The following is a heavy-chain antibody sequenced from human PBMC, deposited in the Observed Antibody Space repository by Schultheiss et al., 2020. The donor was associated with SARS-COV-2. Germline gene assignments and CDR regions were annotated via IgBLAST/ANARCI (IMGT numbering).Heavy chain of an antibody. Sequence: SETLSLTCSVSGGSISNYYWSWIRQPAGKGLEWIGRIYTSGSTNYNPSLKSRVTISVDTSKNQFSLKLSSVTAADTAVYYCGAQRVGSSGYHLWGQGTLVTVSS. CDR3: GAQRVGSSGYHL. D-gene: IGHD3-22*01. J-gene: IGHJ5*02. CDR1: GGSISNYY. CDR2: IYTSGST. V-gene: IGHV4-4*07.